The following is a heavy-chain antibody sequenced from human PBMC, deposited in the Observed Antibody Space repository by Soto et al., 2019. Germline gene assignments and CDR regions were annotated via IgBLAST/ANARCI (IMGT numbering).Heavy chain of an antibody. Sequence: SETLSLTCTVSGVSISSGGYYWSWIRQHPGKGLEWIGNIYYSGSTYYNPSLKSRVTMSVDTSKNQFSLKLSSVTAADTAVYYCASAGGLGAVAADYWGQGTLVTVS. CDR3: ASAGGLGAVAADY. CDR2: IYYSGST. V-gene: IGHV4-31*03. D-gene: IGHD6-19*01. CDR1: GVSISSGGYY. J-gene: IGHJ4*02.